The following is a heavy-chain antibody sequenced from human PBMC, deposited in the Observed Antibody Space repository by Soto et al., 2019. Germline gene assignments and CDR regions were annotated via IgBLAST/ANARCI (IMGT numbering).Heavy chain of an antibody. Sequence: EIQLVESGGGLVQPGGSLRLSCAASGFTFSNYWIHWVRQAPGKGLVWVSRIKGDGINTNYADSVKGRFTNSRDNAENTVYLQVNSLRTNDTAVYYCARGIPGHYGFDVWGQGTMVTVSS. CDR1: GFTFSNYW. CDR3: ARGIPGHYGFDV. J-gene: IGHJ3*01. D-gene: IGHD3-10*01. CDR2: IKGDGINT. V-gene: IGHV3-74*01.